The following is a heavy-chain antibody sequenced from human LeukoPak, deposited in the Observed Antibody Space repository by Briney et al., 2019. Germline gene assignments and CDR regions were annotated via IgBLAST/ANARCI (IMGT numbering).Heavy chain of an antibody. J-gene: IGHJ5*02. CDR2: ISCSGGST. D-gene: IGHD6-13*01. CDR3: ARDGSRSLLWFDP. V-gene: IGHV3-23*01. CDR1: GFTFSSYA. Sequence: GGSLRLSCAASGFTFSSYAMSWVRQAPGKGLEWVSAISCSGGSTYYADSVKGRFTISRDNSKNTLYLQMNSLRAEDTAVYYWARDGSRSLLWFDPWGQGTLVTVSS.